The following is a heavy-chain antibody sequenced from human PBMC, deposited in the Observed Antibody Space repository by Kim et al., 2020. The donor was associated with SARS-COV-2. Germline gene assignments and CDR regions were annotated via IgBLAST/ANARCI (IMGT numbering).Heavy chain of an antibody. CDR3: ARGILRTKGAFDI. V-gene: IGHV3-74*01. Sequence: AESGKGRLTTSRDNAKNTLYLQMNSLRAEDTALYYCARGILRTKGAFDIWGQGAMVTVSS. J-gene: IGHJ3*02. D-gene: IGHD1-26*01.